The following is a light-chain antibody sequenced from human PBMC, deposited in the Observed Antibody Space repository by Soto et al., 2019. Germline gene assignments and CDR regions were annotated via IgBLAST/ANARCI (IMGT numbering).Light chain of an antibody. CDR2: GNS. CDR1: SSNIGAGYD. V-gene: IGLV1-40*01. CDR3: QSYDSSLSGV. Sequence: QSVLTQPPSVSGAPGQRVTISCTGSSSNIGAGYDVHWYQQLPGTAPNLLFYGNSNRPSGVPDRFSGSKSGTSASLAITGLQAEDEADYYCQSYDSSLSGVFGTGTKLTVL. J-gene: IGLJ1*01.